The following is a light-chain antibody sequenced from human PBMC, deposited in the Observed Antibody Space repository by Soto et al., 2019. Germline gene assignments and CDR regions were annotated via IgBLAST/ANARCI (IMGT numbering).Light chain of an antibody. CDR3: QQYGSSPLT. J-gene: IGKJ4*01. CDR2: DAA. V-gene: IGKV3-20*01. Sequence: EIVLAQSACTLSLYPRESVTLSCRASQSVTNSYVAWYQQKPGQAPRLLIYDAATRATGIPDRFSGSGSGTDFSLTISRLEPEDLAVYFCQQYGSSPLTFGGGAKVDI. CDR1: QSVTNSY.